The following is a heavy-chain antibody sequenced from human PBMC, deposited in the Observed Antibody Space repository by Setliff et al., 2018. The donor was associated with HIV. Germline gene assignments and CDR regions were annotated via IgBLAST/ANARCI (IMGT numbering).Heavy chain of an antibody. Sequence: SETLSLTCSVSGGSVSNSSYYWGWIRQPPGKGLEWIGNVYYTGSTYYNPSLKSRVAMSVDTSKNQFSLKLTSLTAADTAVYYCARDGGSSWPFDYWGQGTLVTVSS. CDR3: ARDGGSSWPFDY. V-gene: IGHV4-39*07. D-gene: IGHD6-13*01. CDR1: GGSVSNSSYY. CDR2: VYYTGST. J-gene: IGHJ4*02.